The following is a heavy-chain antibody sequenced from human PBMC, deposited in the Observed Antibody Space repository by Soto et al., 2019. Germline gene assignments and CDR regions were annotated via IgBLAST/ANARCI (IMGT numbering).Heavy chain of an antibody. V-gene: IGHV3-64*01. Sequence: GGSLRLSCAASGFTFSNYAMHWVRQAPGKGLEYVSSISSDGSRTFYANSVKGRFTVSRDNSQNTLFLHMGSLRAEDMALYYCARRDNYGSGNVDYWGQGTLVTVSS. CDR2: ISSDGSRT. CDR1: GFTFSNYA. D-gene: IGHD3-10*01. CDR3: ARRDNYGSGNVDY. J-gene: IGHJ4*02.